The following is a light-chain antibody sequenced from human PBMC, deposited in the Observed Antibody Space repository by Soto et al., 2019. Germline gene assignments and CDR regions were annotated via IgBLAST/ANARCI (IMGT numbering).Light chain of an antibody. CDR2: EVS. CDR3: SSYTGSSTLYV. J-gene: IGLJ1*01. CDR1: GSDVGGYNY. V-gene: IGLV2-14*01. Sequence: QSALTQPASVSGSPGQSITISCTGTGSDVGGYNYVSWYQHHPGKAPKLMIYEVSNRPSGVSNRFSGSKSGNTASLTISGLQAEDEADYYCSSYTGSSTLYVFGTGTKLTVL.